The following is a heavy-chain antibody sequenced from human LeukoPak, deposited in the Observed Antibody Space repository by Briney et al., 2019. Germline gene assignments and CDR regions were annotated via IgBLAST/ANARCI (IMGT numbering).Heavy chain of an antibody. D-gene: IGHD3-22*01. J-gene: IGHJ4*02. CDR2: ISGDGGST. CDR1: GFTFDDYA. V-gene: IGHV3-43*02. CDR3: AEVLGYYDSSGYYQEGGFDY. Sequence: GGSLRLSCAASGFTFDDYAMHWVRQAPGKGLEWVSLISGDGGSTYYADSVKGRFTISRDNSKNSLYLQMNSLRTEDTALYYCAEVLGYYDSSGYYQEGGFDYWGQGTLVTVSS.